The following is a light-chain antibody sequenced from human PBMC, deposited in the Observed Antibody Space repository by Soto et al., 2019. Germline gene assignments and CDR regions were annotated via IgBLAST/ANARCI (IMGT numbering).Light chain of an antibody. CDR1: ETISSF. CDR2: GAS. V-gene: IGKV1-39*01. CDR3: QQNYTLPIT. Sequence: DIQMTQSPSSLSASVGDRVTITCRASETISSFLTWHQQKPGNAPELLIYGASTLQSGVPSRFSGSGSGREFPLTSSMPRPEDSAIYYCQQNYTLPITFGQGTRLEIK. J-gene: IGKJ5*01.